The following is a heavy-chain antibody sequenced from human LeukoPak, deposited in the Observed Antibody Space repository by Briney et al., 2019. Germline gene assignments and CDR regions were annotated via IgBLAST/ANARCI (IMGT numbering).Heavy chain of an antibody. V-gene: IGHV3-13*01. D-gene: IGHD1-14*01. CDR1: GFTLSGYD. Sequence: PGGSLRLSCAASGFTLSGYDIHWVRQAIGKGLDWVSGIGSAGDKYHAGSERGRFTISRENAENFVYLQMNGLRAEDTAIYYCVKKKKKPPPRPCPPGRAVGAKGPPVPV. J-gene: IGHJ6*04. CDR3: VKKKKKPPPRPCPPGRAV. CDR2: IGSAGDK.